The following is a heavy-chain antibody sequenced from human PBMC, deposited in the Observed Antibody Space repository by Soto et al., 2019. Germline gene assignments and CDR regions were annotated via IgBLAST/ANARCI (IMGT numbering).Heavy chain of an antibody. V-gene: IGHV3-64D*08. D-gene: IGHD1-1*01. J-gene: IGHJ4*02. Sequence: GGSLRLSCSASGFTFSGYAMHWVRQAPGKGLEYVSAISSNGGSTYYADSVKGRFTISRDNSKNTLYLQMSSLRAEDTAVYYCVQSPLGWNEEPDFDYWGQGTLVTVSS. CDR1: GFTFSGYA. CDR2: ISSNGGST. CDR3: VQSPLGWNEEPDFDY.